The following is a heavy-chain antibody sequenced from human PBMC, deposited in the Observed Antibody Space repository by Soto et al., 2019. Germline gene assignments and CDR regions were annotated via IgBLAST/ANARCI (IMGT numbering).Heavy chain of an antibody. CDR2: IYWDDDK. J-gene: IGHJ4*02. CDR1: GFSLSTSGVG. D-gene: IGHD5-12*01. Sequence: QITLKESGPTVVKPTQTFTLTCTLSGFSLSTSGVGVGWIRQPPGKALEWLALIYWDDDKRYSPSLMSRLTITKDTSRNQVVLRMTNVGPVDTATYYCARRYSGGRPFDNWGQGTQVTVSS. V-gene: IGHV2-5*02. CDR3: ARRYSGGRPFDN.